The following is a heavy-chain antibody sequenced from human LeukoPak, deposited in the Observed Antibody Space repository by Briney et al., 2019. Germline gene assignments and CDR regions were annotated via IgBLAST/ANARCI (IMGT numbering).Heavy chain of an antibody. J-gene: IGHJ5*02. V-gene: IGHV3-23*01. CDR1: GFTFSSYA. CDR2: ISGSGGST. Sequence: PGGSLRLSCAASGFTFSSYAMSWVRQAPGKGLEWVSAISGSGGSTYYADSVKGRFTISRDNSKNTLYLQMNSLRAEDTAVYYCAKEGVRVVPAAIPNWFDPWGQGTLVTVSS. D-gene: IGHD2-2*01. CDR3: AKEGVRVVPAAIPNWFDP.